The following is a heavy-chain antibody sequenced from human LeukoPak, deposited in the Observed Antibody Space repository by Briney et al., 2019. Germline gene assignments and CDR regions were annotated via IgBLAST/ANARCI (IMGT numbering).Heavy chain of an antibody. V-gene: IGHV1-18*01. CDR3: ARAAKTSYCGGDCYHSDGDY. Sequence: ASEKGSCKDPRYTFTSYGISWVRQAPGQGLECMGCICAYKGNTNYAQKLQGRVTMTTDTSTSTAYMELRSLRSDDTAVYYCARAAKTSYCGGDCYHSDGDYWGQGTLVTVSS. J-gene: IGHJ4*02. D-gene: IGHD2-21*02. CDR1: RYTFTSYG. CDR2: ICAYKGNT.